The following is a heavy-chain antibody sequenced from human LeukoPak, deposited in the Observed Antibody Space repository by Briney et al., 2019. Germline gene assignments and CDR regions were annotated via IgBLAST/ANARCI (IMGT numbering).Heavy chain of an antibody. CDR3: ARSEPRHHYGMDV. J-gene: IGHJ6*02. V-gene: IGHV3-48*02. Sequence: GGSLRLSCAASGFTFSNYAMNWVRQAPGKGLEWISYITYISSDIYYADSVKGRFTISRDNAKNSLYLQMNSLRDEDTAVYHCARSEPRHHYGMDVWGQGTTVTVSS. CDR1: GFTFSNYA. CDR2: ITYISSDI.